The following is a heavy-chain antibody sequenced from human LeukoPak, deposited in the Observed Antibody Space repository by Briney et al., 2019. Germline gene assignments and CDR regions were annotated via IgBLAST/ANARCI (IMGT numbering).Heavy chain of an antibody. CDR2: IFPSGGEI. CDR1: GFTFGDNA. V-gene: IGHV3-23*01. CDR3: ATYRQVLLPFES. J-gene: IGHJ4*02. Sequence: PGGSLRLSCTASGFTFGDNAMSWVRQPPGKGLEWVSSIFPSGGEIHYADSVRGRFTISRDNSKGTLSLQMNSLRAEDTAIYYCATYRQVLLPFESWGQGTLVTVSS. D-gene: IGHD2-8*02.